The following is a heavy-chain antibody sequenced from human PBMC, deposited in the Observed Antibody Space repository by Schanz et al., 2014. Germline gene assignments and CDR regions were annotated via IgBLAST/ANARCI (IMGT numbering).Heavy chain of an antibody. J-gene: IGHJ6*02. CDR1: GFSFSDYG. CDR2: ISYHGSER. Sequence: VQLVESGGGLVQSGGSLRLSCAASGFSFSDYGMHWVRQAPGRGLEWVAVISYHGSERYYADSVKGRFTISRDNSKNTLYLQMNSLRDEDTAMYYCARRVPYSFGLDVWGQGATVTVSS. D-gene: IGHD1-1*01. V-gene: IGHV3-30*03. CDR3: ARRVPYSFGLDV.